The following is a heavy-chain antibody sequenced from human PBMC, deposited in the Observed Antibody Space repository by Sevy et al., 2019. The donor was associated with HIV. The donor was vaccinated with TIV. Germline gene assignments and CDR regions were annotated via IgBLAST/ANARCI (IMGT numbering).Heavy chain of an antibody. V-gene: IGHV3-23*01. CDR1: GFTFSSYA. CDR3: AKGTAHDYGDLSDTCDFDY. J-gene: IGHJ4*02. Sequence: GGSLRLSCAASGFTFSSYAMSWVRQAPGKGLEWVSAISGSGGSTYYADSVKGRFPISRDNSKNTLYLQMNSLRAEDTAVYYCAKGTAHDYGDLSDTCDFDYWGQGTLVTVSS. D-gene: IGHD4-17*01. CDR2: ISGSGGST.